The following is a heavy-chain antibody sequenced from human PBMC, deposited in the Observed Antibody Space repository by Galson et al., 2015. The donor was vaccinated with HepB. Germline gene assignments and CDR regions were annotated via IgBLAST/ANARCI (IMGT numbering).Heavy chain of an antibody. CDR1: GGTFNTDA. V-gene: IGHV1-69*13. D-gene: IGHD3-10*01. Sequence: SVKVSCKASGGTFNTDAISWVRQAPGQGLEWMGGIIPIFGTGNYAQKFQGQVTITADETKRTVYMEMSSLTPEDTAIFYCATHDKTLRTPPYYNNYGMDVWDQGTTVTVSS. J-gene: IGHJ6*02. CDR3: ATHDKTLRTPPYYNNYGMDV. CDR2: IIPIFGTG.